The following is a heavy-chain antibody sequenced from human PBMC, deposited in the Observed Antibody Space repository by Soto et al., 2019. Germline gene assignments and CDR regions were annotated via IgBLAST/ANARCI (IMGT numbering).Heavy chain of an antibody. CDR2: ISFTGSIT. CDR3: ARYLQKAATHTNWFDP. D-gene: IGHD2-15*01. V-gene: IGHV3-11*01. J-gene: IGHJ5*02. CDR1: GFPFGDYY. Sequence: QVQLVESGGALVKPGGSLRLSCAASGFPFGDYYMSWIRQAPGKGLEWVSHISFTGSITYYADSVRGRFTISRDNARSSLYLQMNSLRGEDTAVYHCARYLQKAATHTNWFDPWGQGALVTVSS.